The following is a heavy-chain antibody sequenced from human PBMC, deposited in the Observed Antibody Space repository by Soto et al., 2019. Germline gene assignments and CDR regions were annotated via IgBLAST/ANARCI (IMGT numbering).Heavy chain of an antibody. Sequence: QVQLVQSGAEVKKPGSSVKVSCKASGGTFSSYTISWVRQAPGHGLEWMGRIIPILGIANYAQKFQGRVTITADKSTSTAYMELSSLRSEDTALYYCAAGPDGDYAFWGQGTLVTVSS. V-gene: IGHV1-69*02. CDR3: AAGPDGDYAF. CDR2: IIPILGIA. CDR1: GGTFSSYT. J-gene: IGHJ4*02. D-gene: IGHD4-17*01.